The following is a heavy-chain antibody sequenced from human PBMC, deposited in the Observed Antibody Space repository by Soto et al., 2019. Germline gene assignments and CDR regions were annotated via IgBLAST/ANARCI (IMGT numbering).Heavy chain of an antibody. J-gene: IGHJ4*02. Sequence: GGSLRLSCAASGFNFGTYVMHWVRQAPGKGLEWVAAISSDGRDTFYAYSVEGRFTISRDNSKNTLYLQMNSLRTEDTSVYSCARYFPGSGRYFFHSWREGPLVSV. CDR3: ARYFPGSGRYFFHS. V-gene: IGHV3-30*03. CDR2: ISSDGRDT. D-gene: IGHD6-25*01. CDR1: GFNFGTYV.